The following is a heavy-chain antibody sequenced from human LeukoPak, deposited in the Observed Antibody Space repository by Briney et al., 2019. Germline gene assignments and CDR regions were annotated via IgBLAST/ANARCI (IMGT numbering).Heavy chain of an antibody. D-gene: IGHD5-24*01. CDR2: IYYRGNT. CDR3: ARSVDGYNSFDY. J-gene: IGHJ4*02. CDR1: VVSISSYY. V-gene: IGHV4-59*01. Sequence: SETLSLTCSVSVVSISSYYWSWIRQPPGKGLEWIGYIYYRGNTNYNPSLKSRVTISVETSKNQFSLKLISVTVADAAVYYCARSVDGYNSFDYWGQGTLVTVSS.